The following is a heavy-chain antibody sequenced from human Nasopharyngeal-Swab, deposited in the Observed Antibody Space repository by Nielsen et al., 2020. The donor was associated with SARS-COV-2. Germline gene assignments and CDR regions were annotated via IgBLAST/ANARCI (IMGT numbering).Heavy chain of an antibody. Sequence: GGSLRLSCAASGFTFSSYSMNWVRQAPGKGLEWVSYISSSSSYIYYADSVKGRFTISRDNAKNSLYLQMNSLRAEDTAVYYCASIAAADRGFYYYYGMDVWGQGTTVTVSS. J-gene: IGHJ6*02. CDR1: GFTFSSYS. CDR3: ASIAAADRGFYYYYGMDV. D-gene: IGHD6-13*01. V-gene: IGHV3-21*05. CDR2: ISSSSSYI.